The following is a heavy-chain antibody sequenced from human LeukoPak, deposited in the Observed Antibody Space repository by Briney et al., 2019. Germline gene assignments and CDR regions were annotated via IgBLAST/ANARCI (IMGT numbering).Heavy chain of an antibody. CDR3: ARDQKGYSGYYDLLDY. Sequence: PGGSLRLSCAASGFSFSNYAMHWVRQAPGKGLEWVAVIWYDGSNKYYADSVKGRFTISRDNSKNTLYLQMNSLRAEDTAVYYCARDQKGYSGYYDLLDYWGQGTLVTVSS. J-gene: IGHJ4*02. CDR2: IWYDGSNK. CDR1: GFSFSNYA. D-gene: IGHD5-12*01. V-gene: IGHV3-33*08.